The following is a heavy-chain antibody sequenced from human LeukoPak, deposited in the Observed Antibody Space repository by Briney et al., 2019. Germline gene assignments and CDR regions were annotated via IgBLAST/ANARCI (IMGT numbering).Heavy chain of an antibody. V-gene: IGHV4-39*01. Sequence: PSETLSLTCTVSGGSISSSTYYWGWIRQSPGKGLEWIGSMYYSGSTYYNPSLKSRVTISVDTSKNQFSLKLSSVTAADTAVYYCARLGYTFGGVIVIPRTDYWGQGTLVTVSS. CDR1: GGSISSSTYY. D-gene: IGHD3-16*02. CDR3: ARLGYTFGGVIVIPRTDY. J-gene: IGHJ4*02. CDR2: MYYSGST.